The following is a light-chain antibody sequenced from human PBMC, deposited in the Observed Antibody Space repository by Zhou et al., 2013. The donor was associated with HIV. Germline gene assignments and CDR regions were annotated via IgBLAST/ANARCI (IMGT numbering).Light chain of an antibody. V-gene: IGKV2-30*02. CDR1: QSLDLSNGYTY. CDR3: VQGSHWPYT. Sequence: EVVMTQSPLSLPVSLGQPASISCRSSQSLDLSNGYTYLNWFQQRPGQSPRRLIYKVSNRDSGVPDRFSGSGSGTDFTLKISRVEAEDVGVYFCVQGSHWPYTFAQGTKLEVK. J-gene: IGKJ2*01. CDR2: KVS.